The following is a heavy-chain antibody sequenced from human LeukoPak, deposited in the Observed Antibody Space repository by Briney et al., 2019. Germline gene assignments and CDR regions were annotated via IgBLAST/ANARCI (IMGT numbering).Heavy chain of an antibody. CDR2: ISFDASNK. Sequence: GGSLRLSCAASGFTFSSYGMHWVRQSPGKGLEWVAVISFDASNKCYADSVKGRFTISRDNSKNTLYLQMNSLRAEAAAVYYCATEGSFDYWGQGTLVTVSS. CDR1: GFTFSSYG. J-gene: IGHJ4*02. V-gene: IGHV3-30*03. CDR3: ATEGSFDY.